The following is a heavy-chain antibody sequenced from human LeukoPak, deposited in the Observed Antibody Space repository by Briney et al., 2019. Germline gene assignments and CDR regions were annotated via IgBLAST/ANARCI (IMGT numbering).Heavy chain of an antibody. Sequence: GGSLRLSCAASGVTFSSYAMSWVRQAPGKGLEWVSAISGSGGSTYYADSVKGRFTISRDNSKNTLYLQMNSLRAEDTAVYYCAKGGGYYDSSGYYTDYWGQGTLVTVSS. V-gene: IGHV3-23*01. J-gene: IGHJ4*02. CDR2: ISGSGGST. CDR1: GVTFSSYA. CDR3: AKGGGYYDSSGYYTDY. D-gene: IGHD3-22*01.